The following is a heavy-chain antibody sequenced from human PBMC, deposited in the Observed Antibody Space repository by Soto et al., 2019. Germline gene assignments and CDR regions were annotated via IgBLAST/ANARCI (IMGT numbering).Heavy chain of an antibody. CDR1: GFTITTYW. J-gene: IGHJ4*02. CDR3: ARDVAAGGDY. Sequence: GGSLRLSCAVSGFTITTYWMIWVRQAPGKGLEWVASANPDGSEKHYVDSVKGRFAISRDNAKNSMFLQMNSLRAEDTAVYYCARDVAAGGDYWGQGTLVTVSS. CDR2: ANPDGSEK. V-gene: IGHV3-7*01. D-gene: IGHD6-13*01.